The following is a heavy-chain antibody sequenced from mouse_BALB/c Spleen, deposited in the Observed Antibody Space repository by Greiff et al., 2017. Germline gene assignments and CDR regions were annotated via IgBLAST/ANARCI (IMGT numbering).Heavy chain of an antibody. Sequence: EVKLQESGPGLVKPSQSLSLTCTVTGYSITSDYAWNWIRQFPGNKLEWMGYISYSGSTSYNPSLKSRISITRDTSKNQFFLQLNSVTTEGTATYFSAIGSGDIDWCFAVWGAETPGTVSA. J-gene: IGHJ1*01. CDR2: ISYSGST. D-gene: IGHD2-13*01. V-gene: IGHV3-2*02. CDR1: GYSITSDYA. CDR3: AIGSGDIDWCFAV.